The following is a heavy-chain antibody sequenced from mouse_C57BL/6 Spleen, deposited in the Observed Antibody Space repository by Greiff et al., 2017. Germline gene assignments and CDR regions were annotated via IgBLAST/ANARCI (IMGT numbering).Heavy chain of an antibody. V-gene: IGHV1-72*01. CDR1: GYTFTSYW. J-gene: IGHJ2*01. Sequence: QQSCKASGYTFTSYWMHWVKQRPGRGLEWIGRIDPNSGGTKYNEKFKSKATLTVDKPSSTAYMQLSSLTSEDSAVYYCARDYDYDGDYFDYWGQGTTLTVSS. CDR3: ARDYDYDGDYFDY. CDR2: IDPNSGGT. D-gene: IGHD2-4*01.